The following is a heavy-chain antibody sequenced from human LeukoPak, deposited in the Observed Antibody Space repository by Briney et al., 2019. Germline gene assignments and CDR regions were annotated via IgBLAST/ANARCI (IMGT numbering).Heavy chain of an antibody. CDR3: ARGGGRLRGITYNWFDP. Sequence: ASVKASCKASGYTFTSYDINWVRQATGQGLEWMGWMNPNSGNTGYAQKFQGRVTMTRNTSISTAYMELSSLRSEDTAVYYCARGGGRLRGITYNWFDPWGQGTLVTVSS. J-gene: IGHJ5*02. CDR2: MNPNSGNT. D-gene: IGHD5-12*01. CDR1: GYTFTSYD. V-gene: IGHV1-8*01.